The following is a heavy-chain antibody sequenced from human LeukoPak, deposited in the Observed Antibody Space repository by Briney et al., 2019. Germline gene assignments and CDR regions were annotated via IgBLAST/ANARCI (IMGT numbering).Heavy chain of an antibody. Sequence: PGGSLRLSCAASGFTFSSYWMHWVRQSPGKGLVWVSRVSSDGSSTSYADSVKSRFTISRDNAKNTLYLQMNSLRAEDTAVYYCAREQKVITFGGVIGPWGQGTLVTVSS. D-gene: IGHD3-16*02. CDR3: AREQKVITFGGVIGP. CDR2: VSSDGSST. J-gene: IGHJ5*02. V-gene: IGHV3-74*01. CDR1: GFTFSSYW.